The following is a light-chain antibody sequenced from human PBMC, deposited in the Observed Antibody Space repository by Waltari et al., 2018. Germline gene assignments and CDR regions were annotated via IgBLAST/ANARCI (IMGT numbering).Light chain of an antibody. CDR2: TAT. V-gene: IGKV1-9*01. CDR1: QSINNF. J-gene: IGKJ4*01. Sequence: DLHLTQSPPFLSVSWGDRVTVTCLASQSINNFLAWFQQKPGEAPNLLIHTATTLQRGVPSRFRGTGSGTEFILTTTSLQPEDFPSYFCQQVNSYQLTFGGGTTVEMK. CDR3: QQVNSYQLT.